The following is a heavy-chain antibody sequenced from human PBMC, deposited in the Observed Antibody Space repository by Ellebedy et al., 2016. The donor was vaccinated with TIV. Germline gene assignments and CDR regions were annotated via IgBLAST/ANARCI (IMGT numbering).Heavy chain of an antibody. Sequence: SETLSLXXTVSGGSISSGGYYWSWIRQHPGKGLEWIGYIYHSGSTYYNPSLKSRVTISVDRSKNQFSLKLSSVTAADTAVYYCARGGDSGYDYWGQGTLVTVSS. CDR3: ARGGDSGYDY. CDR2: IYHSGST. CDR1: GGSISSGGYY. D-gene: IGHD5-12*01. J-gene: IGHJ4*02. V-gene: IGHV4-30-2*01.